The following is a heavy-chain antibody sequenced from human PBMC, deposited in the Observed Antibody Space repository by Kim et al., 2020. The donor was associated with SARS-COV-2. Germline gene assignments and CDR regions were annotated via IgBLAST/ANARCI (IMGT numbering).Heavy chain of an antibody. D-gene: IGHD6-19*01. Sequence: GESLKISCKGSGYSFTSYWIGWVRQMPGKGLEWMGIIYPGDSDTRYSPSFQGQVTISADKSISTAYLQWSSLKASDTAMYYCARHLSGIGRGGWFPDGFDIWGQGTMVTVSS. CDR1: GYSFTSYW. CDR3: ARHLSGIGRGGWFPDGFDI. CDR2: IYPGDSDT. V-gene: IGHV5-51*01. J-gene: IGHJ3*02.